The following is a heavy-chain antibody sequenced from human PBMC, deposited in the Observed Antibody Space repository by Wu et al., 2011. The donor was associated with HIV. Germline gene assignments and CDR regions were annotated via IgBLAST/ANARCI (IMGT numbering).Heavy chain of an antibody. CDR3: ARGSGYHFNYNYLVV. V-gene: IGHV1-69*14. Sequence: QVQLVQSGPEVKKPGSSVKVSCKASGGTFSSHGISWVRQAPGQGLEWMGGIIAIFGTPKYAQNFQGRVTITADKSTNTAYMELRSLTLEDTAVFYCARGSGYHFNYNYLVVWGKGTTVTVSS. CDR1: GGTFSSHG. J-gene: IGHJ6*03. CDR2: IIAIFGTP. D-gene: IGHD3-22*01.